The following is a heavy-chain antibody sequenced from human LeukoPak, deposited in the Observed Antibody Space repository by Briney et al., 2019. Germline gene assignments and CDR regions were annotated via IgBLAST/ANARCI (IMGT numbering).Heavy chain of an antibody. V-gene: IGHV3-7*01. Sequence: PGGALRLSCAASGFTFSSYWMSWVGQAPGKGREGVANINQDGSEKYYVDSVKGGFTISRDNAKNSLYLQMNSLRAEDTAVYYCARDLLFGELLYGYFDLWGRGTLVTVSS. CDR2: INQDGSEK. J-gene: IGHJ2*01. D-gene: IGHD3-10*01. CDR1: GFTFSSYW. CDR3: ARDLLFGELLYGYFDL.